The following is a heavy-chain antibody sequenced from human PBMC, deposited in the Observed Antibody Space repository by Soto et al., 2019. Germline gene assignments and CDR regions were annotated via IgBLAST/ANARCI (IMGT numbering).Heavy chain of an antibody. J-gene: IGHJ4*02. CDR3: ARDKEHPHGAVLGY. V-gene: IGHV4-59*01. D-gene: IGHD2-8*02. Sequence: KTSETLSLTCSVSGGSISTYFWSWVRQVPGKGLEWIGYTNYNGRNNYNYNPSLKSRVTISVDTSKKQFSLHLNSVTAADTAVYYCARDKEHPHGAVLGYWGPGTLVTVSS. CDR2: TNYNGRNNY. CDR1: GGSISTYF.